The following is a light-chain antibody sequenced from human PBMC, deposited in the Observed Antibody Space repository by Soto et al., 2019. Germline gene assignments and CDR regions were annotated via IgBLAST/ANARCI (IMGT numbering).Light chain of an antibody. J-gene: IGLJ3*02. Sequence: QSVLTQPASVSGSPGQSITISCTGTSSDVGGYNYVSWYQQYPGKAPKLMIYEVSDRTSGVSNRFFGSKSDNTASLTISGLLAEDEADYYCSSYTGSNTWVFGGGTKLTVL. CDR3: SSYTGSNTWV. CDR2: EVS. V-gene: IGLV2-14*01. CDR1: SSDVGGYNY.